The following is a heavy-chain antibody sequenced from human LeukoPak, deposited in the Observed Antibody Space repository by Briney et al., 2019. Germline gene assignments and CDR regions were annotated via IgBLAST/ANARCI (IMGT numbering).Heavy chain of an antibody. V-gene: IGHV4-59*01. CDR2: IYYSGST. D-gene: IGHD3-16*02. CDR3: ARGGRAYDYVWGSYRLTSIDY. J-gene: IGHJ4*02. CDR1: GGSISSYY. Sequence: PSETLSLTCTVSGGSISSYYWSWIRQPPGKGLEWIGYIYYSGSTNYNPSLKSRVTISVDTSKNQFSLKLSSVTAADTAVYYCARGGRAYDYVWGSYRLTSIDYWGQGTLVTVSS.